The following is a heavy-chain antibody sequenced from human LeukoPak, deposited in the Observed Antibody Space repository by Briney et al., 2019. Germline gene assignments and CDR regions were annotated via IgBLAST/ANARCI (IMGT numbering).Heavy chain of an antibody. Sequence: SGPTLVKPTQTLTLTCTFSGFSLSSSGVGVGWIRQPPGKALEWLALIYWNDDKRYSPSLKSRLTITKDTSKNQVVLTMTNMDPVDTATHYCAHRGAKNAFDDWGQGTMVTVSS. CDR2: IYWNDDK. J-gene: IGHJ3*01. D-gene: IGHD4/OR15-4a*01. CDR1: GFSLSSSGVG. CDR3: AHRGAKNAFDD. V-gene: IGHV2-5*01.